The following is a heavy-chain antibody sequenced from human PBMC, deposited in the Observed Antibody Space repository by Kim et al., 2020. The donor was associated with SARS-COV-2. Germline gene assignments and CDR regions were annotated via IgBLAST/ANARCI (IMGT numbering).Heavy chain of an antibody. V-gene: IGHV4-30-4*01. J-gene: IGHJ4*02. CDR1: GGSISSGDYY. Sequence: SETLSLTCTVSGGSISSGDYYWSWIRQPPGKGLEWIGYIYYSGSTYYNPSLKSRVTISVDTSKNQFSLKLSSVTAADMAVYYCARDVGVRATVTTGGVDYWGQGTLVTVSS. CDR2: IYYSGST. CDR3: ARDVGVRATVTTGGVDY. D-gene: IGHD4-17*01.